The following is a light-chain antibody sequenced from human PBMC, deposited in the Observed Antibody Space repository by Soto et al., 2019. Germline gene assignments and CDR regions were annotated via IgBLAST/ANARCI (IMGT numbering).Light chain of an antibody. J-gene: IGKJ1*01. CDR1: QTISTH. CDR2: TAS. Sequence: DIQMTQSPSSLSASVGDRVTISCRASQTISTHLNWYQQKPGRVPQLLIYTASTLQSGVPSRFSGSGSGTDFNPTISALQPKDFAPSYCEQSYFVPRTSGQGTKVYI. V-gene: IGKV1-39*01. CDR3: EQSYFVPRT.